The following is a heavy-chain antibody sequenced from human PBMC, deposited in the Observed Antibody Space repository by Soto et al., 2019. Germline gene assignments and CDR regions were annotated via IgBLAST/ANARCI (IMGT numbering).Heavy chain of an antibody. V-gene: IGHV3-7*01. CDR1: GFTFSSYW. CDR3: ATMGMLTHYYYGMDV. D-gene: IGHD2-8*01. J-gene: IGHJ6*02. CDR2: IKQDGSEK. Sequence: GGSLRLSCAASGFTFSSYWMSWVRQAPGKGLEWVANIKQDGSEKYYVDSVKGRFTISRDNAKNSLYLQMNSLRAEDTAVYYCATMGMLTHYYYGMDVWGQRTTVSVSS.